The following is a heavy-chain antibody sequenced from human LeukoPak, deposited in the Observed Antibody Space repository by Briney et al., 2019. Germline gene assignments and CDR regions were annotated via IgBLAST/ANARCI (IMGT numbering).Heavy chain of an antibody. V-gene: IGHV3-23*01. J-gene: IGHJ4*02. D-gene: IGHD2-2*01. CDR3: ATPDVVVPAAITLGY. Sequence: PGGSLRLSCAASGFTFSSYAMGWVRQAPGKGLEWVSGISGSGGSTYYADSVKGRFTISRDNSKNTLYLQMNSLRAEDTAVYYCATPDVVVPAAITLGYWGQGTLVTVSS. CDR1: GFTFSSYA. CDR2: ISGSGGST.